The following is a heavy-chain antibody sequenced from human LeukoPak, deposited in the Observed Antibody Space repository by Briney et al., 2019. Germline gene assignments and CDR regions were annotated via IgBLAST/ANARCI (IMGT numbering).Heavy chain of an antibody. CDR3: ANTLGATKTPTFDY. V-gene: IGHV1-18*01. D-gene: IGHD1-26*01. J-gene: IGHJ4*02. CDR1: GYTFTSYG. Sequence: ASVKVSCKASGYTFTSYGISWVRQAPGQGLEWMGWISAYNGNTNYAQKLQGRVTMTTDTSTSTAYMELRSLRSDDTAVYYCANTLGATKTPTFDYWGQGTLVTVSS. CDR2: ISAYNGNT.